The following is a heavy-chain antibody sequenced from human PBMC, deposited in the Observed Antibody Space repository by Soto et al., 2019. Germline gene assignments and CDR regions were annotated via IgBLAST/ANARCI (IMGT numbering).Heavy chain of an antibody. Sequence: SGPTLVNPTQTLTLTCTFSGFSLSTSGVGVGWIRQPPGKALEWLALIYWNDDKRYSPSLKSRITITKDTSKNQVVLTMTNMDPVDTATYYCAHRVGGNLLPYNWFDPWGQGTLVTVSS. J-gene: IGHJ5*02. D-gene: IGHD3-16*01. CDR2: IYWNDDK. CDR1: GFSLSTSGVG. CDR3: AHRVGGNLLPYNWFDP. V-gene: IGHV2-5*01.